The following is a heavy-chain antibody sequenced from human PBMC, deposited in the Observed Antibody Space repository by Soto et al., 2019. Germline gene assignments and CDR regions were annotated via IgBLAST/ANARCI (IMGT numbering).Heavy chain of an antibody. Sequence: ASVKVSCKASGYTFTSYGISWVRQAPGQGLEWMGWISAYNGNTNYAQKLQGRVTMTTDTSTSTAYMELRSLRSDDTAVYYCARFRYCSGGSCYSNWFDPWGQGTLVTVSS. CDR1: GYTFTSYG. CDR3: ARFRYCSGGSCYSNWFDP. J-gene: IGHJ5*02. CDR2: ISAYNGNT. V-gene: IGHV1-18*01. D-gene: IGHD2-15*01.